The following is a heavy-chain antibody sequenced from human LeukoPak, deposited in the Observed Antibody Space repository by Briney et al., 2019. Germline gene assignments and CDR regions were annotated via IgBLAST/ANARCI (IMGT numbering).Heavy chain of an antibody. J-gene: IGHJ4*02. CDR2: IYSRGDT. CDR3: ARRAGGYSHPYDY. Sequence: GGSLRLSCGASGFTFSSYGMSWVRQAPGKGLEWVSLIYSRGDTKYADSVKGRFTISRDNSKNTLYLQMSSLRTEDTAVYYCARRAGGYSHPYDYWGQGILVTVSS. CDR1: GFTFSSYG. D-gene: IGHD4-23*01. V-gene: IGHV3-66*04.